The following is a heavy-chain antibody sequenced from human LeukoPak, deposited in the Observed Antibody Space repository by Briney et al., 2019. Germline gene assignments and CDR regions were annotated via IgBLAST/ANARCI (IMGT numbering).Heavy chain of an antibody. J-gene: IGHJ5*02. D-gene: IGHD2-2*01. CDR2: IYYSGST. V-gene: IGHV4-59*01. Sequence: SETLSLTCTVSGGSISSYYWSWIRQPPGKGLEWIGYIYYSGSTNYNPSLKSRVTISVDTSKNQFSLKLSSVTAADTAVYYCARHPSHPQYIVVVPAAIKEYNWFDPWGQGTLVTVSS. CDR1: GGSISSYY. CDR3: ARHPSHPQYIVVVPAAIKEYNWFDP.